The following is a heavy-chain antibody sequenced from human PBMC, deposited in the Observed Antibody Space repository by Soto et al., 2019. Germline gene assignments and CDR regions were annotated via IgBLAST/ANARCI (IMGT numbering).Heavy chain of an antibody. CDR3: ASLDPSAPFDY. V-gene: IGHV4-34*01. J-gene: IGHJ4*02. Sequence: SETLSLTCAVYGGSFSGYYWSWIRQPPGKGLEWIGEINHSGSTNYNPSLKSRVTISVDTSKNQFSLKMRAVTAADTAVYYCASLDPSAPFDYWGQGTLVTVSS. CDR2: INHSGST. CDR1: GGSFSGYY.